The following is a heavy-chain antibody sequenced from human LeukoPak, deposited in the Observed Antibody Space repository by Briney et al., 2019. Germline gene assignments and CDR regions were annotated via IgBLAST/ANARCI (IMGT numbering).Heavy chain of an antibody. CDR2: VYHSGNT. CDR1: GGSISNYY. Sequence: PSETLSLTCTVSGGSISNYYWTWVRQPPGKGLEWIGYVYHSGNTNYNPSLESRVTISIDTSKNQFSLKVTSVTAADTAVYYCALLYGSGSYYNLDPWGQGTLVTVSS. CDR3: ALLYGSGSYYNLDP. J-gene: IGHJ5*02. D-gene: IGHD3-10*01. V-gene: IGHV4-59*08.